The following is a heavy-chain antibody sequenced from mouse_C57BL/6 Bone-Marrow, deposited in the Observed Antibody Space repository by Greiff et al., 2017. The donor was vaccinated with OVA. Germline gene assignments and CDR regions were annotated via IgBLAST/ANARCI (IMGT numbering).Heavy chain of an antibody. V-gene: IGHV1-64*01. D-gene: IGHD2-4*01. CDR2: IHPNSGST. Sequence: QVQLQQPGAELVKPGASVKLSCKASGYTFTSYWMHWVKQRPGQGLEWIGMIHPNSGSTNYNEKFKGKATLTVDKSSSTAYMQLSSLTSEDSAVYYWARDYDGDFDYWGQGTTLTVSS. CDR1: GYTFTSYW. J-gene: IGHJ2*01. CDR3: ARDYDGDFDY.